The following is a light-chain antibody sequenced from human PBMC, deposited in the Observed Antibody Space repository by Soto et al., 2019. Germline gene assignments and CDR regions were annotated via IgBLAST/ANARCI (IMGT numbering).Light chain of an antibody. Sequence: QSALTQPASVSGSPGQSITIYCTGSSSDIGRYDYVSWYQQLPGKAPKLIIYRVINRPSGISDRFSGSKSGNSASLSISGLQPEDEASYFCGSYTSATTWVFGGGTKLTVL. J-gene: IGLJ3*02. CDR1: SSDIGRYDY. CDR3: GSYTSATTWV. V-gene: IGLV2-14*03. CDR2: RVI.